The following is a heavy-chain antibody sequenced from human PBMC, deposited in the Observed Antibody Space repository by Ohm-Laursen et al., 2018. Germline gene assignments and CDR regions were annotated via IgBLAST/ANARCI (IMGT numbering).Heavy chain of an antibody. CDR1: GDSITNYY. V-gene: IGHV4-59*01. CDR2: VYYNGRT. D-gene: IGHD6-19*01. CDR3: VRDRMAVAGNYYYYGPDV. J-gene: IGHJ6*02. Sequence: SETLSLTCTVSGDSITNYYWSWIRQPPGKGLEWIGYVYYNGRTNYNPSLKSRVTISVDTSKSQLSLKLTSVTAADTAVYYCVRDRMAVAGNYYYYGPDVWGQGTTVTVSS.